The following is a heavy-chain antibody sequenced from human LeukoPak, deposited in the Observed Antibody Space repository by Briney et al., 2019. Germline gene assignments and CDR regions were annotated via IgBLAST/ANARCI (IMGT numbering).Heavy chain of an antibody. CDR2: TIPIFGTA. Sequence: ASVKVSCKASGGTFSSYAISWVRQAPGQGLEWMGGTIPIFGTANYAQKFQGRVTITADESTSTAYMELSSLRSEDTAVYYCARAHDPLCTSCYFTPKFDPWGQGTLVTVSS. J-gene: IGHJ5*02. V-gene: IGHV1-69*13. CDR3: ARAHDPLCTSCYFTPKFDP. CDR1: GGTFSSYA. D-gene: IGHD2-2*01.